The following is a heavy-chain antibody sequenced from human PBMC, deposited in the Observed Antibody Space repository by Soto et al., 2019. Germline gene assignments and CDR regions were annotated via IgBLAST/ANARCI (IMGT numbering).Heavy chain of an antibody. V-gene: IGHV1-69*06. Sequence: GASVKVSCKASGGTFSSYAISWVRQAPGQGLEWMGGIIPIFGTANYAQKFQGRVTITADKSTSTAYMELSSLRSEDTAVYYCARDDLSAATYCSGGSCYRYWYFDLWGRGTLVTVS. CDR1: GGTFSSYA. CDR2: IIPIFGTA. CDR3: ARDDLSAATYCSGGSCYRYWYFDL. D-gene: IGHD2-15*01. J-gene: IGHJ2*01.